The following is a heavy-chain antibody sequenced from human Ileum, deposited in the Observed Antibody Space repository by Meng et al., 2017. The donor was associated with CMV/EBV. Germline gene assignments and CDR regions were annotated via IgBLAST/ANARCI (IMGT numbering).Heavy chain of an antibody. CDR1: GFDFSAYW. CDR3: TRGRTNDF. CDR2: IRQDGNER. V-gene: IGHV3-7*03. J-gene: IGHJ4*02. Sequence: GESLKISCVASGFDFSAYWMSWVRQAPGKGLEWVANIRQDGNERYYVDSVKGRFTISRDNAANSLYLQMNSQRAEDTAFFYCTRGRTNDFWGRGTLVTVSS.